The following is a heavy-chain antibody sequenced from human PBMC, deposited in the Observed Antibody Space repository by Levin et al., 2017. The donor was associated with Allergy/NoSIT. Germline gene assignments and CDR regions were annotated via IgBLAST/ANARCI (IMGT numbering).Heavy chain of an antibody. Sequence: GGSLRLSCAASGFAFSTYWMSWVRQAPGKGLEWVANIKQDGSEKYYVDSVKGRFTISRDNAKDSLYLQMNSLRVEDTAVYYCARGNWNFTPWGQGTLVTVSS. D-gene: IGHD1-7*01. CDR2: IKQDGSEK. J-gene: IGHJ5*02. V-gene: IGHV3-7*01. CDR3: ARGNWNFTP. CDR1: GFAFSTYW.